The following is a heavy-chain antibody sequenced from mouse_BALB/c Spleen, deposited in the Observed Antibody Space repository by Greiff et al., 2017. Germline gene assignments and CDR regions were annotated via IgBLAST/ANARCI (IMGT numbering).Heavy chain of an antibody. Sequence: QVQLQQSGAELVRPGTSVKISCKASGYTFTNYWLGWVKQRPGHGLEWIGDIYPGGGYTNYNEKFKGKATLTADTSSSTAYMHLSSLTSEDSAVYFCARQDASFAYWGQGTLVTVSA. CDR3: ARQDASFAY. CDR1: GYTFTNYW. J-gene: IGHJ3*01. V-gene: IGHV1-63*02. CDR2: IYPGGGYT.